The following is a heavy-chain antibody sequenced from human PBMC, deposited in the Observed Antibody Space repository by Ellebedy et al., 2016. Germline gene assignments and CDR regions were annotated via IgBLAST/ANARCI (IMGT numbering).Heavy chain of an antibody. J-gene: IGHJ4*02. D-gene: IGHD6-6*01. V-gene: IGHV3-9*01. Sequence: GGSLRLXXAASGFTFDDYAMHWVRQAPGKGLEWVSGISWNSGSIGYADSVKGRFTISRDNAKNSLYLQMNSLRAEDTALYYCAKDKSSSSDYYFDYWGQGTLVTVSS. CDR1: GFTFDDYA. CDR2: ISWNSGSI. CDR3: AKDKSSSSDYYFDY.